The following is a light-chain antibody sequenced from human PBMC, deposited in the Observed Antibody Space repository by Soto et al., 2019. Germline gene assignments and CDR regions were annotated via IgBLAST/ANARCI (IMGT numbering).Light chain of an antibody. CDR1: QSVPSDW. CDR2: GAS. J-gene: IGKJ5*01. V-gene: IGKV3-20*01. Sequence: EIVLTQSPGNLSLSPGERATLSCRASQSVPSDWLAWYRHKPGQAPRLLIYGASSRATGVPDRVSGSGSGTDFTITINRLETEDCAVYYCQQYGNFPYTFGQGTRLEIK. CDR3: QQYGNFPYT.